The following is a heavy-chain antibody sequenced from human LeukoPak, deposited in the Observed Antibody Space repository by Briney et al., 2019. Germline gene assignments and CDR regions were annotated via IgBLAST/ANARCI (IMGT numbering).Heavy chain of an antibody. J-gene: IGHJ4*02. V-gene: IGHV3-23*01. Sequence: GGSLRLSCAASGFTVSSNYMSWVRQAPGKGLEWVSAISGSGGSTYYADSVKGRFTISRDNSENTLYLQMNSLRAEDTAVYYCAKAPRGDSSGYTDWGQGTLVTVSS. D-gene: IGHD3-22*01. CDR3: AKAPRGDSSGYTD. CDR1: GFTVSSNY. CDR2: ISGSGGST.